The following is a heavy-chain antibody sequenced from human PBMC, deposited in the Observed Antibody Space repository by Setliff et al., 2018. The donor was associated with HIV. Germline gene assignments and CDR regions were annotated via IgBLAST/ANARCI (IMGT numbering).Heavy chain of an antibody. V-gene: IGHV4-61*02. CDR1: GGSISSGDYY. D-gene: IGHD1-26*01. CDR2: IYTSGST. CDR3: ARAPPYKWEPSQDY. Sequence: SETLSLTCTVSGGSISSGDYYWSWIRQPAGKGLEWIGRIYTSGSTNYNPSLKSRVTISVDTSKNQFSLKLSSVTAADTAVYYCARAPPYKWEPSQDYWGQGTLVTVSS. J-gene: IGHJ4*02.